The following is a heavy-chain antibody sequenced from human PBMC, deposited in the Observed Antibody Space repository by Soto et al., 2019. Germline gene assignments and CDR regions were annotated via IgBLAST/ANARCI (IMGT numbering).Heavy chain of an antibody. CDR2: INHSGRT. V-gene: IGHV4-34*01. CDR3: ARGSSFDN. J-gene: IGHJ4*02. CDR1: GTSFSAYY. Sequence: QVQLQQWGAGLLKPSETLSLTCAVYGTSFSAYYWSWIRQPPGKGLEWIGEINHSGRTNYNPSLESRVTISVNTSKNQFSLRLTSVTAADTAVDYCARGSSFDNWGQGTLVAVSS.